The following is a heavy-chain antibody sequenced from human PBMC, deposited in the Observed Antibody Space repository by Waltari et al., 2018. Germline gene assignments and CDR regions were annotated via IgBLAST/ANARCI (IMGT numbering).Heavy chain of an antibody. CDR2: ISSAGNNK. CDR3: ARGEIGVGVAYLDN. CDR1: GFTFSSHA. D-gene: IGHD2-15*01. Sequence: QVQLVESGGGVVQPGRSLRLSCAASGFTFSSHAMHWVRQAPGKGLEWVAVISSAGNNKYYGDSVKDRFTMSRDNSKNTLSLQMNSLRADDTAVYFCARGEIGVGVAYLDNWGQGTLVTVSS. V-gene: IGHV3-30*01. J-gene: IGHJ4*02.